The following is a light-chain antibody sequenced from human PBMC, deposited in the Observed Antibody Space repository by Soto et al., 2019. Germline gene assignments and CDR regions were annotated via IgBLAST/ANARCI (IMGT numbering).Light chain of an antibody. CDR3: QQYYSFPLT. CDR1: QSISSW. V-gene: IGKV1-5*01. Sequence: DIQMTHSPSTLSASVGDRVTITCRASQSISSWLAWYQQKPGKAPELLIYAASTLQSGVPSRFNGSGSGTDFTLTISCLQSEDFATYYCQQYYSFPLTFGGGTKVDIK. J-gene: IGKJ4*01. CDR2: AAS.